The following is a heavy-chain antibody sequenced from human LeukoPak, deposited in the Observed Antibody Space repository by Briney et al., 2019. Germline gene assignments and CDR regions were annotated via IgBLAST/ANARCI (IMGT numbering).Heavy chain of an antibody. CDR1: GYTFTSYY. Sequence: ASVKVSCKASGYTFTSYYMHWVRQAPGQGLEWIGIINPSGGSTSYAQKFQGRVTMTRDTSTSTVYMELSSLRSEDTAVYYCARDPDCSGGSCYSNNTPGFGMDVWGQGTTVTVSS. CDR2: INPSGGST. D-gene: IGHD2-15*01. J-gene: IGHJ6*02. V-gene: IGHV1-46*01. CDR3: ARDPDCSGGSCYSNNTPGFGMDV.